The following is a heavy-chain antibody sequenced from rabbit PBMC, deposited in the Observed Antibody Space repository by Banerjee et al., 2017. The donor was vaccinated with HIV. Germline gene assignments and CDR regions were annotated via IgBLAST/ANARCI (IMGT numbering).Heavy chain of an antibody. J-gene: IGHJ4*01. CDR3: ARSTPYPSGSSYYPYAFNW. CDR1: GFDFSSYY. V-gene: IGHV1S40*01. D-gene: IGHD1-1*01. CDR2: IYVGSSGST. Sequence: QSLEESGGDLVKPGASLTLTCTASGFDFSSYYMSWVRQAPGKGLDWIACIYVGSSGSTSYASWAKGRFTISKAASTTVILQMTSLTAADTAVYFCARSTPYPSGSSYYPYAFNWWGQGTLVTVS.